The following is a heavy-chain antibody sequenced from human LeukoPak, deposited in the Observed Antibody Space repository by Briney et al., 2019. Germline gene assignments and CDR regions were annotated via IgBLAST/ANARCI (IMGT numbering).Heavy chain of an antibody. D-gene: IGHD5-12*01. CDR1: GYTFTSYA. J-gene: IGHJ4*02. CDR3: ARVDIVATKQSLGY. Sequence: ASVKVSCKASGYTFTSYAMNWVRQAPGQGLEWMGWINTNTGNPTYAQGFTGRSVFSLDTSVSTAYLQIGSLKAEDTAVYYCARVDIVATKQSLGYWGQGTLVTVSS. CDR2: INTNTGNP. V-gene: IGHV7-4-1*01.